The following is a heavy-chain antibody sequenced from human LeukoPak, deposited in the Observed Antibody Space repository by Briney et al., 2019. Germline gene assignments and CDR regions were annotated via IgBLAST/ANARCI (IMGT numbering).Heavy chain of an antibody. CDR3: ARVGYYGDLYYFDY. Sequence: SETPSLTCTVSGGSISSYYWSWIRQPAGKGLEWIGRIYTSGSTNYNPSLKSRVTMSVDTSKNQFSLKLSSVTAADTAVYYCARVGYYGDLYYFDYWGQGTLVTVSS. CDR1: GGSISSYY. D-gene: IGHD4-17*01. J-gene: IGHJ4*02. CDR2: IYTSGST. V-gene: IGHV4-4*07.